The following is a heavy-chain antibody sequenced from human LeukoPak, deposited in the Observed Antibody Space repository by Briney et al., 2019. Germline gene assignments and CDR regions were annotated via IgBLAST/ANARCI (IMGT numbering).Heavy chain of an antibody. D-gene: IGHD1-14*01. CDR2: ISSSSSYI. J-gene: IGHJ3*02. V-gene: IGHV3-21*01. CDR1: GFTFSSYS. CDR3: ASWPPDDAFDI. Sequence: GGSLRLSCGASGFTFSSYSMNWVRQAPGKGLEWVSSISSSSSYIYYADSVKGRFTISRDNAKNSLYLQMNSLRAEDTAVYYCASWPPDDAFDIWGQGTMVTVSS.